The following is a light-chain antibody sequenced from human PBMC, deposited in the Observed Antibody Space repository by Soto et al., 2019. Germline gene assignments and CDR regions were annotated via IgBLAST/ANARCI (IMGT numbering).Light chain of an antibody. CDR1: GSNIGAGYD. J-gene: IGLJ2*01. CDR2: GNT. CDR3: QSYDSSLRGHVV. Sequence: QPVLTQPPSVSGAPGQRVTISCTGSGSNIGAGYDVHWYQQLPGTAPKLLIYGNTNRPSGVPDRFSGSKSGTSASLAITGLQAEDEADYHCQSYDSSLRGHVVFGGGTKLTVL. V-gene: IGLV1-40*01.